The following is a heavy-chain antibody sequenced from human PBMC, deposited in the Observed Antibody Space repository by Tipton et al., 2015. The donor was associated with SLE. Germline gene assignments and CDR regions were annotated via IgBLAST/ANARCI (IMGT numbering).Heavy chain of an antibody. Sequence: QSGPEVKKPRSSVKVSCKASGGTFSSYAISWVRQAPGQGLEWMGGIIPFFGTANFAQKFQGRVTITADESTSTAYMELSSLRSEDTAVYCWARGYYDSSGTRYLGQACDIWGQGTMVAVSS. J-gene: IGHJ3*02. V-gene: IGHV1-69*01. CDR2: IIPFFGTA. D-gene: IGHD3-22*01. CDR1: GGTFSSYA. CDR3: ARGYYDSSGTRYLGQACDI.